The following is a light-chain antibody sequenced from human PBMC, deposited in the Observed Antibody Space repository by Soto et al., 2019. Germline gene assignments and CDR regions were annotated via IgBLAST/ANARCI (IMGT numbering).Light chain of an antibody. CDR1: QSISGY. CDR2: DVS. Sequence: EIVLTQSPVTLSLSPGERATLSCRASQSISGYVAWSQQKPGQAPRLLIYDVSNRATGIPARFSGSGSGTDSTLTISSLEPEDFAIYYCQQRNYWQVTFGQGTRLEIK. V-gene: IGKV3-11*01. J-gene: IGKJ5*01. CDR3: QQRNYWQVT.